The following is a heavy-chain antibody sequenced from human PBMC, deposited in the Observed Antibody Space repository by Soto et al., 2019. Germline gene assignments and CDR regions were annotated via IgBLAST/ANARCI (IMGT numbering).Heavy chain of an antibody. CDR3: AEDRWNYGDGGLDY. V-gene: IGHV3-53*04. D-gene: IGHD4-17*01. J-gene: IGHJ4*02. CDR1: GFIVSGSY. Sequence: EVPLVESGGDLVQPGGSLRLSCVASGFIVSGSYMSWVRQAPGEGLEWVSVMYPDGSRHYAESVKGRFAISRQNSKNTVYLQMNSLRTEDTAVYYCAEDRWNYGDGGLDYWGQGTLVTVSS. CDR2: MYPDGSR.